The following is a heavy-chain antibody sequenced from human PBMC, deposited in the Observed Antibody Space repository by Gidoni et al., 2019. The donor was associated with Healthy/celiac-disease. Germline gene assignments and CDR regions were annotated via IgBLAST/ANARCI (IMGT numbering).Heavy chain of an antibody. Sequence: QVQLQESGPGLVKSSQTLSFTCTVSGGSISSGVSYWSWIRQHPGKGLEWFGYIYYSVSTYYNPSLKSRVTMSVDTSKNQFSLTLSSVTAAETAVYYCARSLTYYDILTGYLPIGGFDYWGQGTLVTVSS. D-gene: IGHD3-9*01. J-gene: IGHJ4*02. CDR2: IYYSVST. V-gene: IGHV4-31*03. CDR3: ARSLTYYDILTGYLPIGGFDY. CDR1: GGSISSGVSY.